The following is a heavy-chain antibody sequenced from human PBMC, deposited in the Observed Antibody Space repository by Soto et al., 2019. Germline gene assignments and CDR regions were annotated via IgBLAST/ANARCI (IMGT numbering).Heavy chain of an antibody. Sequence: ASVKVSCKASGYTFTSYGISWARQAPGQGLEWMGWISAYNGNTNYAQKLQGRVTMTTDTSTGTAYMELRSLRSDDTAVYYCARAGDGYSSSWYAFDIWGQGTMVTVSS. D-gene: IGHD6-13*01. V-gene: IGHV1-18*01. CDR3: ARAGDGYSSSWYAFDI. J-gene: IGHJ3*02. CDR1: GYTFTSYG. CDR2: ISAYNGNT.